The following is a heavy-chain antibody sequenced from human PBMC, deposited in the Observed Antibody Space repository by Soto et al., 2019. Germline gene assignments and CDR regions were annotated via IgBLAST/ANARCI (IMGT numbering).Heavy chain of an antibody. V-gene: IGHV3-13*01. CDR2: IGKGGDT. Sequence: GVSLRLSCVASGFTFSTYDMQWVRQVTGKGLEWVSSIGKGGDTHYADSVRGRFTISRENAKNSLYLQMNSLRAGDSAVYFCVRDPSGHGMDVWGQGTTVTVSS. J-gene: IGHJ6*02. CDR1: GFTFSTYD. D-gene: IGHD3-10*01. CDR3: VRDPSGHGMDV.